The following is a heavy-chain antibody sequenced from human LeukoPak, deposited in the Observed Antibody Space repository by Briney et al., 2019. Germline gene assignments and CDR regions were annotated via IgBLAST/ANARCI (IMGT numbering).Heavy chain of an antibody. J-gene: IGHJ4*02. CDR3: ARDRGYGSGSYYIRVFDY. Sequence: SQTLSLTCTVSGGSISSGGYYWSWIRQHPGKGLEWIGYIYYSGSTYYNPSLKSRVTISVDTSKNQFSLKLSSVTAADTAVYYCARDRGYGSGSYYIRVFDYWGQGTLVTVSS. D-gene: IGHD3-10*01. CDR1: GGSISSGGYY. CDR2: IYYSGST. V-gene: IGHV4-31*03.